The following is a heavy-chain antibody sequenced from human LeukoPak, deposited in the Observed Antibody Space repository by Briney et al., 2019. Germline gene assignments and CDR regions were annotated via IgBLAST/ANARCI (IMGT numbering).Heavy chain of an antibody. CDR2: ISSSGNTT. J-gene: IGHJ4*02. D-gene: IGHD1-26*01. Sequence: GGSLRLSCAASGFAFSDNYMSWIRQAPGKGLEWVSYISSSGNTTKNADSVKGRFTITRDNAKNSLYLQMNSLRDEDTAVYYCARDKVVGATFFDYWGQGTLVTVSS. CDR3: ARDKVVGATFFDY. CDR1: GFAFSDNY. V-gene: IGHV3-11*04.